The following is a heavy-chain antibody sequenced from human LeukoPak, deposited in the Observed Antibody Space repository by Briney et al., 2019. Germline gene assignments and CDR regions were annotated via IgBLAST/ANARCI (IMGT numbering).Heavy chain of an antibody. V-gene: IGHV3-30-3*01. D-gene: IGHD3-16*01. CDR1: GFTFSSYA. J-gene: IGHJ4*02. CDR2: ISYDGSNK. Sequence: PGGSLRLSCAASGFTFSSYAMHWVRQAPGKGLEWVAVISYDGSNKYYADSVKGRFTISRDNSKNTLYLQMNSLRAEDTAVYYCARGRGGNNFDYWGQGTLVTVSS. CDR3: ARGRGGNNFDY.